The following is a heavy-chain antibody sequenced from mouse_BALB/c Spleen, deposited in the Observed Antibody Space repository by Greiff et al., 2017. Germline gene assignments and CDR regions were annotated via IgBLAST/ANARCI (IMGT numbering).Heavy chain of an antibody. Sequence: QVQLQQPGAELVRPGASVKLSCKASGYTLTSYWINWVKQRPGQGLEWIGNIYPSDSYTNYNQKFKDKATLTVDKSSSTAYMQLSSPTSEDSAVYYCMDFDYWGQGTTLTVSS. CDR2: IYPSDSYT. CDR3: MDFDY. J-gene: IGHJ2*01. V-gene: IGHV1-69*02. CDR1: GYTLTSYW.